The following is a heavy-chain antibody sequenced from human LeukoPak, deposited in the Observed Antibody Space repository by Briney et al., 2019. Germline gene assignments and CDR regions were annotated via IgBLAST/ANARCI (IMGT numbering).Heavy chain of an antibody. CDR3: AKEYYYDSSGYLDAFDI. V-gene: IGHV3-30*18. D-gene: IGHD3-22*01. J-gene: IGHJ3*02. CDR2: ISYDGSNK. CDR1: GFTFSSYG. Sequence: PGGSLRLSCAASGFTFSSYGMHWVRQAPGKGLEWVAVISYDGSNKYYADSVKGRFTISRDNSKNTLYLQMNSLRAEDTAVYYCAKEYYYDSSGYLDAFDIWG.